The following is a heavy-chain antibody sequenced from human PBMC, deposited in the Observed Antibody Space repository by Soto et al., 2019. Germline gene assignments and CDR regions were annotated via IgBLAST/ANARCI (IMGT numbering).Heavy chain of an antibody. CDR3: ARVKGSSSSAEYFQR. D-gene: IGHD6-6*01. J-gene: IGHJ1*01. Sequence: GGSLRLSCAASGFTFSSYAMHWVRQAPGKGLEWVAVISYDGSNKYYADSVKGRFTISRDNSKNTLYLQMNSLRAEDTAVYYCARVKGSSSSAEYFQRWGQGTLVTVSS. V-gene: IGHV3-30-3*01. CDR2: ISYDGSNK. CDR1: GFTFSSYA.